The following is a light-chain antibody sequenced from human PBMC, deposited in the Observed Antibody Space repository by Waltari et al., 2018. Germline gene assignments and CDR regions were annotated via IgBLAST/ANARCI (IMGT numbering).Light chain of an antibody. CDR2: GVS. V-gene: IGLV2-14*03. CDR3: ASYTSSYTWV. CDR1: NSDVGGYNY. J-gene: IGLJ3*02. Sequence: QSALTQPASVSGSPGQSITISCTGTNSDVGGYNYVSWFQQHPGTAPRLMIFGVSDRPSGVSNRFSGSKSDNTASLTISGLQAEDEAHYYCASYTSSYTWVFGGGTKLTVL.